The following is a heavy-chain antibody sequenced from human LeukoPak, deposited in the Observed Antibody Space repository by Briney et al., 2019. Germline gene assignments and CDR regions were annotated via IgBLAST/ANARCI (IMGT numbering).Heavy chain of an antibody. Sequence: ASVKVSCKASGCTFTGYYMHWVRQAPGQGLGWMGWINPNSGGTNYAQRFQGRVTMTRDTSITTAYMELSRLRSDDTAVYYCARGGSPIFYYYIDVWGKGTTVTISS. CDR2: INPNSGGT. J-gene: IGHJ6*03. CDR3: ARGGSPIFYYYIDV. D-gene: IGHD2-21*01. V-gene: IGHV1-2*02. CDR1: GCTFTGYY.